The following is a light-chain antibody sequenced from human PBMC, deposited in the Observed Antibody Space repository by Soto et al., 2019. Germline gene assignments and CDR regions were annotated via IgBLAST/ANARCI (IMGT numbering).Light chain of an antibody. CDR2: GAS. CDR3: QQYSSSPSLT. J-gene: IGKJ4*01. CDR1: QSVSSTY. V-gene: IGKV3-20*01. Sequence: EIVLTQSPGTLSLSPGERATLSCRASQSVSSTYLAWYQQKPGQAPRLLIYGASSRTTGIPDRFSGSGCGTDFTLTISRLEPEDFVMYYCQQYSSSPSLTFGGGTKVEIK.